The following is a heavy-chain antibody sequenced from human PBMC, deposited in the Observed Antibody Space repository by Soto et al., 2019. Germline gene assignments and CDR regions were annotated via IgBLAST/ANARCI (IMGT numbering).Heavy chain of an antibody. D-gene: IGHD6-13*01. CDR3: ARGWYSSSWYRTTSSDY. J-gene: IGHJ4*02. V-gene: IGHV6-1*01. CDR2: TYYRSKWYN. Sequence: PSQTLSLTCAISGDSVSSNSAAWNWIRQSPSRGLEWLGRTYYRSKWYNDYAVSVKSRITINPDTSKNQFSLQLNSVTPEDTAVYYCARGWYSSSWYRTTSSDYWGQGTLVTVSS. CDR1: GDSVSSNSAA.